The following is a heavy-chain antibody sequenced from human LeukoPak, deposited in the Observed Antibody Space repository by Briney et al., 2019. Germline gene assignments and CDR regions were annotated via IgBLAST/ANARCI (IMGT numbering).Heavy chain of an antibody. J-gene: IGHJ6*03. Sequence: PGGSLRLSCAASGFTFTTYGMHWVRQAPGKGLEWVAVIWNDGTNTYYADSVKGRFTISRDNSKNMLYLQMNSLRAEDTAVHYCARGLYCTSTSCYFGGGNYYYYMDVWGKGTTVTVSS. CDR1: GFTFTTYG. CDR3: ARGLYCTSTSCYFGGGNYYYYMDV. D-gene: IGHD2-2*01. V-gene: IGHV3-33*01. CDR2: IWNDGTNT.